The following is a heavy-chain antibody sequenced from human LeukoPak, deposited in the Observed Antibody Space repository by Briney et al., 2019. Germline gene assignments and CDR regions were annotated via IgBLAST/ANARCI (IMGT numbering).Heavy chain of an antibody. J-gene: IGHJ3*02. CDR2: ISGSGGST. D-gene: IGHD3-10*01. V-gene: IGHV3-23*01. CDR3: AKDPHLWPDAFDI. CDR1: GFTFSSYA. Sequence: GGSLRLSCAASGFTFSSYAMSWVRQAPGKGLEWVSAISGSGGSTYYADSVKGRFTISRDSSKNTLYLQMNSLRAEDTAVYYCAKDPHLWPDAFDIWGQGTMVTVSS.